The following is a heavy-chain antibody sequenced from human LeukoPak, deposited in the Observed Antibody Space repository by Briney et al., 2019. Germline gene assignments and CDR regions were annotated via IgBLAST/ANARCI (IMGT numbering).Heavy chain of an antibody. CDR1: GGSFSGYY. V-gene: IGHV4-34*01. D-gene: IGHD5-12*01. Sequence: SSETLSLTCAVYGGSFSGYYWSWIRQPPGKGLEWIGEINHSGSTSYNPSLKSRVTISVDTSKNQFSLKLSSVTAADTAAYYCARTLVAIYYYGMDVWGKGTTVTVSS. CDR3: ARTLVAIYYYGMDV. CDR2: INHSGST. J-gene: IGHJ6*04.